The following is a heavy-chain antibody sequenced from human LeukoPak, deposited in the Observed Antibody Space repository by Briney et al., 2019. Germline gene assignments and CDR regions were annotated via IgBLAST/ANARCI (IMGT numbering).Heavy chain of an antibody. J-gene: IGHJ4*02. CDR3: ARSGPALGYSSGWYIDY. V-gene: IGHV1-18*01. CDR1: GYTFTSYG. D-gene: IGHD6-19*01. Sequence: GASVKVSCKASGYTFTSYGIIWVRQAPGQGLEWMGWISAYNGNTNYAQKLQGRVTMTTDTSTSTAYMELRSLRSDDTAVYYCARSGPALGYSSGWYIDYWGQGTLVTVSS. CDR2: ISAYNGNT.